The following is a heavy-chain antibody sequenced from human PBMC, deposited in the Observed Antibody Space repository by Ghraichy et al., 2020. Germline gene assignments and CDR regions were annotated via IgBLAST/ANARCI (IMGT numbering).Heavy chain of an antibody. CDR1: GDSVADDNAA. D-gene: IGHD4-17*01. CDR3: ASGSTVLSS. Sequence: SQTLSLTCDISGDSVADDNAARNWIRQSPSRGFEWLGRTFYRREWYPDYADSMKGRITISPDISRNQFSLHLTSMSPEDTGIYYCASGSTVLSSWGQGTPVIVTS. CDR2: TFYRREWYP. V-gene: IGHV6-1*01. J-gene: IGHJ1*01.